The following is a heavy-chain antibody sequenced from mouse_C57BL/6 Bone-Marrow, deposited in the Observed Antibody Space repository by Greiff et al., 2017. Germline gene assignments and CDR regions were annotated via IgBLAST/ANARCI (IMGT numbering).Heavy chain of an antibody. J-gene: IGHJ1*03. CDR2: IRNKANGYTT. CDR3: ARSTMVTYFDV. D-gene: IGHD2-2*01. V-gene: IGHV7-3*01. Sequence: EVQLVESGGGLVQPGGSLSLSCAASGFTFTDYYMSWVRQPPGKALEWLGFIRNKANGYTTEYSASVKGRFTISRDNSQSILYPQMHALRAEDSATYYCARSTMVTYFDVWGTGTTVTVSS. CDR1: GFTFTDYY.